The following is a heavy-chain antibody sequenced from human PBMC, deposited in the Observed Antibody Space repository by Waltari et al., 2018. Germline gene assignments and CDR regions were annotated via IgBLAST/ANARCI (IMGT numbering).Heavy chain of an antibody. D-gene: IGHD2-15*01. Sequence: QVQLQESGPGLVKPSETLSLTCTVSGGSISSYYWSWIRQPAGKGLEWIGRIYTSGSTNYNPYLKRRVTMSLETSKNQFSLKLSSVTAADTAVYYCAREVVAAAPLYYYYGMDVWGQGTTVTVSS. CDR3: AREVVAAAPLYYYYGMDV. V-gene: IGHV4-4*07. CDR1: GGSISSYY. CDR2: IYTSGST. J-gene: IGHJ6*02.